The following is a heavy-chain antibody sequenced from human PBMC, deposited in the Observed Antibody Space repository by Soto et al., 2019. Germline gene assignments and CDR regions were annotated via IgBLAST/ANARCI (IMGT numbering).Heavy chain of an antibody. D-gene: IGHD3-10*01. CDR2: INHSVRS. CDR3: KKRSPGTMAEY. Sequence: QLQLQESGPGLVKPSETLSLICTVSVASITSSSYSWGWIRQPPGKGLEWIGTINHSVRSYYNPSLQSRVTVSADTSKNQFSLKLSSVTAADTAVYYFKKRSPGTMAEYWGQGILVTVSS. V-gene: IGHV4-39*01. CDR1: VASITSSSYS. J-gene: IGHJ4*02.